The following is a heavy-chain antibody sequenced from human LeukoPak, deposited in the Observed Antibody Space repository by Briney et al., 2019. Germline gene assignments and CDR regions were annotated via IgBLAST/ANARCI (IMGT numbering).Heavy chain of an antibody. Sequence: GGSLRLSCAASGFTFSSYEMNWVRQAPGKGLEWVSYISSSGSTIYYADSVKGRFTISRDNAKNSLYLQMSSLSAEDTAIYYCARGFSSSWSAFDYWGQGTLVTASS. J-gene: IGHJ4*02. CDR1: GFTFSSYE. CDR3: ARGFSSSWSAFDY. V-gene: IGHV3-48*03. D-gene: IGHD6-13*01. CDR2: ISSSGSTI.